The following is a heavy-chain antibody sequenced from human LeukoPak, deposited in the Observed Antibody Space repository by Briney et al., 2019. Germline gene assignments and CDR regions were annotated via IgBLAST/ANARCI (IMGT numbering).Heavy chain of an antibody. D-gene: IGHD1-26*01. Sequence: GASMKVSCKASGYAFTGYYMHWVRQAPGQGLEWMGWINPNSGGTNYAQKFQGRVTMTRDTSISTAYMELSRLRSDDTAVYYCAKIRGSYYPYYFDYWGQGTLVTVSS. CDR1: GYAFTGYY. V-gene: IGHV1-2*02. J-gene: IGHJ4*02. CDR3: AKIRGSYYPYYFDY. CDR2: INPNSGGT.